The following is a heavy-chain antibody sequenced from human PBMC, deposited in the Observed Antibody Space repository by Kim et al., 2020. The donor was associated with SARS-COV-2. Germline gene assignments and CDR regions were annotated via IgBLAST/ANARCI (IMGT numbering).Heavy chain of an antibody. CDR1: GYTFTSYD. J-gene: IGHJ6*02. CDR3: VADSGYETLMDV. V-gene: IGHV1-8*01. CDR2: MNPNSGNT. Sequence: ASVKVSCKASGYTFTSYDINWVRQATGQGLEWMGWMNPNSGNTGYAQKFQGRVTMTRNTSISTAYMELSSLRSEDTAVYYCVADSGYETLMDVWGQGTTVTVSS. D-gene: IGHD5-12*01.